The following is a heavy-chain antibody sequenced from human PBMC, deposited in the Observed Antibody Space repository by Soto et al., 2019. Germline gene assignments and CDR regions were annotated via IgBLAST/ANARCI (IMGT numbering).Heavy chain of an antibody. CDR1: GGTFSNYT. D-gene: IGHD6-13*01. CDR3: ASAGSAAAPGSFDY. Sequence: SVKVSCKASGGTFSNYTITWVRQAPGQGLEWMGRIIPILGIANYAQKFQGRVTITADKSTSTAYMELSSLRSEDTAVYYCASAGSAAAPGSFDYWGQGTLVTVS. V-gene: IGHV1-69*02. CDR2: IIPILGIA. J-gene: IGHJ4*02.